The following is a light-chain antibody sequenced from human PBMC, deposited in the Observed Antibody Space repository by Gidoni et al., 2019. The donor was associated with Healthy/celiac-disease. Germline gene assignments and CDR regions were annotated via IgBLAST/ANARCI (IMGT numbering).Light chain of an antibody. Sequence: EIVLTPSPATLSLSPGELATLSCRASQSVSSYLAWYQHKPGQAPRLLIDDASNRAPGIPARFSGSGSGTDFTLTISSLEPEDVAVYYCQQRSNWRRTFGQGTKLEIK. CDR3: QQRSNWRRT. CDR1: QSVSSY. CDR2: DAS. V-gene: IGKV3-11*01. J-gene: IGKJ2*01.